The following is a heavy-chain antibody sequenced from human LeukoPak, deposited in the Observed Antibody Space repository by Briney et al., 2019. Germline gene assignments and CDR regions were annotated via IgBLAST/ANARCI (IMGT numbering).Heavy chain of an antibody. Sequence: GGSLRLSCAASGFTFSSYSMNWVRQAPGKGLEWVSYISSSSSTIYYADSVKGRFTISSDNAKNSLYLQMNSLRAEDTAVYYCARDFIAARHDYWGQGTLVTVSS. D-gene: IGHD6-6*01. CDR3: ARDFIAARHDY. CDR1: GFTFSSYS. CDR2: ISSSSSTI. V-gene: IGHV3-48*01. J-gene: IGHJ4*02.